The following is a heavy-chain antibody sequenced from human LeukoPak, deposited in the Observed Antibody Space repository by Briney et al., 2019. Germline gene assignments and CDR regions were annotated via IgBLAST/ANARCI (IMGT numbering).Heavy chain of an antibody. Sequence: KASETLSLTCAVYGGSFSGYYWSWIRQPPGKGLEWIGEINHSGSTNYNPSLKSRVTISVDASKNQFSLTMSSVTAADTAVYYCARETEKQWQYWGQGTMVTVSS. CDR1: GGSFSGYY. J-gene: IGHJ3*01. D-gene: IGHD6-19*01. CDR2: INHSGST. CDR3: ARETEKQWQY. V-gene: IGHV4-34*01.